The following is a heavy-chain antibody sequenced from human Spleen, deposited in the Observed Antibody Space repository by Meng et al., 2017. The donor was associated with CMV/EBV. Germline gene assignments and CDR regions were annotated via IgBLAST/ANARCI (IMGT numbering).Heavy chain of an antibody. V-gene: IGHV4-34*01. CDR3: ANLPTYYDILTQDY. CDR1: GGSFRGYS. J-gene: IGHJ4*02. D-gene: IGHD3-9*01. Sequence: VSGGSFRGYSWSWTRQPPGKGLEWIGEISHSGSTNYNPSLKSRVTISVDTSKNQFSLKLSSVTAADTAVYYCANLPTYYDILTQDYWGQGSLVTVSS. CDR2: ISHSGST.